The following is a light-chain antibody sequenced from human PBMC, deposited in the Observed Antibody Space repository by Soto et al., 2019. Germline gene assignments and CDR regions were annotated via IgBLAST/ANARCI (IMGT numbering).Light chain of an antibody. CDR1: SSDVGGYNY. J-gene: IGLJ1*01. V-gene: IGLV2-14*01. CDR3: TSYARSSNYV. Sequence: QSALTQPASVSGSPGQSITISCTGSSSDVGGYNYVSWYQQYPGKAPKLMIYEVNNRPSGVSNRFSGSKSGNTASLTISGLQAEDEADYYCTSYARSSNYVFGTGTKLTVL. CDR2: EVN.